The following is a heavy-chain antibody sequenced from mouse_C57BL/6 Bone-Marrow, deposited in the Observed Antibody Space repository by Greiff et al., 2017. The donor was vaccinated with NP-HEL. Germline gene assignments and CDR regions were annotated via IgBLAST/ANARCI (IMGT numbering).Heavy chain of an antibody. V-gene: IGHV1-26*01. J-gene: IGHJ4*01. CDR2: INPNNGGT. CDR3: AGIYYDYGGAMDY. Sequence: VQLQQSGPELVKPGASVKISCKASGYTFTDYYMNWVKQSHGKSLEWIGDINPNNGGTSYNQKFKGKATLTVDKSSSTAYMELRSLTSEDSAVYYCAGIYYDYGGAMDYWGQGTSVTVSS. D-gene: IGHD2-4*01. CDR1: GYTFTDYY.